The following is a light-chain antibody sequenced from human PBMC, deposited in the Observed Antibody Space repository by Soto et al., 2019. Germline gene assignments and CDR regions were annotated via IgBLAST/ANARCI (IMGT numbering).Light chain of an antibody. J-gene: IGKJ1*01. CDR1: QSISSL. V-gene: IGKV1-5*03. CDR3: QKYNSYGT. CDR2: KSS. Sequence: DIQMTQSPSTLSAFVGDRVTITCRASQSISSLLAWYQQKPGKSPKLLIYKSSSLESGVPSRFSGSGSGTEFTLTISSLQPDDFATYYCQKYNSYGTFGQGTKVEIK.